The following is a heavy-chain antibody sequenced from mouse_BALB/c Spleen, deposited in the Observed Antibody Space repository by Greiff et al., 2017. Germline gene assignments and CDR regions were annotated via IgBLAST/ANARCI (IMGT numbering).Heavy chain of an antibody. D-gene: IGHD1-1*01. J-gene: IGHJ3*01. Sequence: VQLKESGPSLVKPSQTLSLTCSVTGDSITSGYWNWIRKFPGNKLEYMGYISYSGSTYYNPSLKSRISITRDTSKNQYYLQLNSVTTEDTATYYCAKYYGSTQAWFAYWGQGTLVTVSA. CDR2: ISYSGST. V-gene: IGHV3-8*02. CDR1: GDSITSGY. CDR3: AKYYGSTQAWFAY.